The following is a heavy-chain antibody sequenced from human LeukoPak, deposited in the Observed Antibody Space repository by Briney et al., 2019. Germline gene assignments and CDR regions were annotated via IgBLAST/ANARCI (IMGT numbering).Heavy chain of an antibody. CDR3: ARVLCSTISCYSFDY. CDR2: MYYSEST. Sequence: SLTLSLTCTVSGGSISSGDYYWSWIRQPPGKGLEWIGYMYYSESTYYNPSLKSRVTISVDTSKNQFSLKLSSVTAADTAVYYCARVLCSTISCYSFDYWGQGTLVTVSS. J-gene: IGHJ4*02. CDR1: GGSISSGDYY. V-gene: IGHV4-30-4*08. D-gene: IGHD2-2*01.